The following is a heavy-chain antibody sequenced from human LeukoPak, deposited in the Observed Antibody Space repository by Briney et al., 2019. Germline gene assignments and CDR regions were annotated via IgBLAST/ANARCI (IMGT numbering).Heavy chain of an antibody. J-gene: IGHJ4*02. D-gene: IGHD3-3*01. Sequence: ASVKVSCKASGYTFTGYYMHWVRQAPGQGLEWMGWINPNSGGTNYAQKFQGWVTMTRDTSISTAYMVLSRLRSEDTAVYYCATATVLFGVVPGYWGQGTLVTVSS. CDR2: INPNSGGT. V-gene: IGHV1-2*04. CDR3: ATATVLFGVVPGY. CDR1: GYTFTGYY.